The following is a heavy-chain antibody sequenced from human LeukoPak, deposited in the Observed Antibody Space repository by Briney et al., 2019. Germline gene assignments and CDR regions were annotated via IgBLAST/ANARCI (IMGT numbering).Heavy chain of an antibody. D-gene: IGHD3-9*01. V-gene: IGHV1-18*04. Sequence: ASVKVSCKASGYTFTSYGISWVRQAPGKGLEWMGWISAYNGNTNYPQKLQGRVTMTTDTSTSTAYMELRSLRSDDTAVYYCARDLDAYYDILTGGDAFDIWGQGTMVTVSS. CDR2: ISAYNGNT. CDR3: ARDLDAYYDILTGGDAFDI. J-gene: IGHJ3*02. CDR1: GYTFTSYG.